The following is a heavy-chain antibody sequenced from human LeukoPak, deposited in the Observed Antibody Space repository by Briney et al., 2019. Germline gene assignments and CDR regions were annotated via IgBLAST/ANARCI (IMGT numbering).Heavy chain of an antibody. V-gene: IGHV1-69*13. D-gene: IGHD5-18*01. CDR2: IIPIFGTA. CDR1: GGTFSSYA. J-gene: IGHJ4*02. CDR3: ARDHTATALN. Sequence: GASVKVSCKASGGTFSSYAISWVRQAPGQGLEWMGGIIPIFGTANYAQKFQGRVTITADESTSTAYMELSSLRSEDTAVYYCARDHTATALNWGQGTLVTVSS.